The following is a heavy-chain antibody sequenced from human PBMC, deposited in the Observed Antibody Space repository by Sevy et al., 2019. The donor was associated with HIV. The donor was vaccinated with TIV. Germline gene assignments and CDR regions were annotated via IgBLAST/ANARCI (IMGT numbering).Heavy chain of an antibody. CDR2: IWYDGSKK. Sequence: GGSLRLSCEASGFTFSAYGMHWVRQAPGKGLEWVANIWYDGSKKYYADSVKGRFTISRENSKNTLYLQMNSLRAEDTALYYCAREGVPAAIGFDYWGQGSLVTVSS. J-gene: IGHJ4*02. CDR1: GFTFSAYG. V-gene: IGHV3-33*01. CDR3: AREGVPAAIGFDY. D-gene: IGHD2-2*01.